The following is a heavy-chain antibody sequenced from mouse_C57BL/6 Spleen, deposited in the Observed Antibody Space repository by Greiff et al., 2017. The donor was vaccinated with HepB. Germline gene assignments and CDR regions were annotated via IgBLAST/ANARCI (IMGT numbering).Heavy chain of an antibody. CDR2: INPSTGGT. CDR1: GYSFTGYY. V-gene: IGHV1-42*01. CDR3: ALGRFYYYAMDY. J-gene: IGHJ4*01. D-gene: IGHD4-1*01. Sequence: VQLKQSGPELVKPGASVKISCKASGYSFTGYYMNWVKQSPEKSLEWIGEINPSTGGTTYNQKFKAKATLTVDKSSSTAYMPLKSLTSEDSAVYYCALGRFYYYAMDYWGQGTSVTVSS.